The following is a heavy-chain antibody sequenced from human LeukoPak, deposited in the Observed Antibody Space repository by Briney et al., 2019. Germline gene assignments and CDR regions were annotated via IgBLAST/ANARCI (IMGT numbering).Heavy chain of an antibody. CDR2: IYYSGTI. J-gene: IGHJ4*02. D-gene: IGHD1-7*01. V-gene: IGHV4-59*01. Sequence: SETLSLTCTVSGGSISGYYWNWIRQSPEKGLEWIGYIYYSGTINYNPSLKARVTMSIDTSKNQFSLKVSSVTAADTAVYYCAKSKSLGLQYFDNWGQGTLATVSS. CDR3: AKSKSLGLQYFDN. CDR1: GGSISGYY.